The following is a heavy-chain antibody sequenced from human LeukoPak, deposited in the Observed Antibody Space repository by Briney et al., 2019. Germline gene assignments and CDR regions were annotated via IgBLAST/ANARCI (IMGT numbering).Heavy chain of an antibody. CDR3: ARVFYGDFGFDY. CDR2: TSGSGTTK. CDR1: GFTFSSYS. D-gene: IGHD4-17*01. J-gene: IGHJ4*02. Sequence: GGSLRLSCAASGFTFSSYSMNWVRQAPGKGLEWVSYTSGSGTTKYYADSVKGRFTISRDNANNSLYLQMNSLRDEDTAAYYCARVFYGDFGFDYWGQGTLVTVSS. V-gene: IGHV3-48*02.